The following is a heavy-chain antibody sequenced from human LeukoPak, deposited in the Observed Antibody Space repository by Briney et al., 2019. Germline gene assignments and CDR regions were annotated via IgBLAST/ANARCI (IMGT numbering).Heavy chain of an antibody. V-gene: IGHV4-34*01. J-gene: IGHJ6*02. D-gene: IGHD5-18*01. CDR1: GFTFSSYW. CDR3: ARGPGYSYGYLDYYYGMDV. CDR2: INHSGST. Sequence: GSLRLSCAASGFTFSSYWMSWVRQPPGKGLEWIGEINHSGSTNYNPSLKSRVTISVDTSKNQFSLKLSSVTAADTAVYYCARGPGYSYGYLDYYYGMDVWGQGTTVTVSS.